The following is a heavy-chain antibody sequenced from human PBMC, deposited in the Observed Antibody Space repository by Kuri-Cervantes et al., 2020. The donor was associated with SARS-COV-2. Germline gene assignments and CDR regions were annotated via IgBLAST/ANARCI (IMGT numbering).Heavy chain of an antibody. Sequence: GESLKISCSASGFTFSSYAMHWVRQAPGKGLEYVSAISSNGGSTYYADSVKGRFTISRDDSKNTAYLQMNSLKTEDTAIYYCISEGYCSGSNCYTILTWGQGTLVTVSS. D-gene: IGHD2-2*02. CDR2: ISSNGGST. CDR1: GFTFSSYA. J-gene: IGHJ4*02. CDR3: ISEGYCSGSNCYTILT. V-gene: IGHV3-64*04.